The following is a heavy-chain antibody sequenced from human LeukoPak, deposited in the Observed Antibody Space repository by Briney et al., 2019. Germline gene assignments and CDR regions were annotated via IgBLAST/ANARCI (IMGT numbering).Heavy chain of an antibody. D-gene: IGHD2-2*01. V-gene: IGHV4-59*01. J-gene: IGHJ6*03. Sequence: SETLSLTCTVSGGSISSYYWSWIRQPPGKGLEWIGYIYYSGSTNYNPSLKSRVTISVDTSKNQFSLKLSSVTAADTAVYYCASAPGVPAAPEDYYYYYMDVWGKGTTVTVSS. CDR2: IYYSGST. CDR3: ASAPGVPAAPEDYYYYYMDV. CDR1: GGSISSYY.